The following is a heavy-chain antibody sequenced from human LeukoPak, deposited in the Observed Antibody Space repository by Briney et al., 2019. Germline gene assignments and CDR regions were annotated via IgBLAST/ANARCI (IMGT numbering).Heavy chain of an antibody. Sequence: GGSLRLSCAASGFTFSSYAMSWVRQAPGKGLEWVSAISGSGGSTYYADSVKGRFTISRDNSKNTLYLQMNSLRAEDTAVYYCASLCVEKRGYSYGVDYWGQGTLVTVSS. CDR2: ISGSGGST. J-gene: IGHJ4*02. CDR1: GFTFSSYA. V-gene: IGHV3-23*01. CDR3: ASLCVEKRGYSYGVDY. D-gene: IGHD5-18*01.